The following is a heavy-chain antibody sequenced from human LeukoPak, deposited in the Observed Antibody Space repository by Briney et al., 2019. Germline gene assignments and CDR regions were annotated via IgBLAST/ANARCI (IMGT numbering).Heavy chain of an antibody. V-gene: IGHV3-30*02. J-gene: IGHJ4*02. CDR2: IRYDGSNE. CDR3: ARDRGYSYGYLDV. CDR1: GFSLSGYG. D-gene: IGHD5-18*01. Sequence: GGSLRLSCAASGFSLSGYGMHWVRQAPGKGLEWVAFIRYDGSNEYYADSVKGRFTISRDNSKNTLYLQMNSLRAEDTAVYYCARDRGYSYGYLDVWGQGTLVTVSS.